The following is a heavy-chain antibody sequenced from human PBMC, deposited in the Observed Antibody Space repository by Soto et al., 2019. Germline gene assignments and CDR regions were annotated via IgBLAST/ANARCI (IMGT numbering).Heavy chain of an antibody. D-gene: IGHD7-27*01. Sequence: QVQLVESGGGVVQPGRSLRLSCAASGFTFSSYGMHWVRQAPGKGLEWVAVISYDGINKYYADSVKGRFTISRDNSKNTLYLQMNSLRAEDTAVYYCANGDSVGHWGQGTLVTVSS. CDR1: GFTFSSYG. J-gene: IGHJ1*01. CDR3: ANGDSVGH. CDR2: ISYDGINK. V-gene: IGHV3-30*18.